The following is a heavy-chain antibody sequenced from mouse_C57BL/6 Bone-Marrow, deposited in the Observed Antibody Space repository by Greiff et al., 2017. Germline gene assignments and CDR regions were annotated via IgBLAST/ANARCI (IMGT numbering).Heavy chain of an antibody. J-gene: IGHJ2*01. V-gene: IGHV1-19*01. Sequence: VQLKQSGPVLVKPGASVKMSCKASGYTFTDYYMNWVKQSHGKSLAWIGVLNPYNGGTSYNQKFKVKATLTVDKSSSPAYMELNSLTSEDSAVYYCAREVYYSNYGGNYWGQGTTLTVSS. D-gene: IGHD2-5*01. CDR2: LNPYNGGT. CDR3: AREVYYSNYGGNY. CDR1: GYTFTDYY.